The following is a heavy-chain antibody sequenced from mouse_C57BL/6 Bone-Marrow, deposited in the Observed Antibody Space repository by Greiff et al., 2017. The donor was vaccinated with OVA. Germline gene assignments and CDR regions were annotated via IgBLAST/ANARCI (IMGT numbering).Heavy chain of an antibody. D-gene: IGHD2-3*01. V-gene: IGHV5-12*01. Sequence: EVKLQESGGGLVQPGGSLKLSCAASGFTFSDYYMYWVRQTPEKRLEWVAYISNGGGSTYYPDTVKGRFTISRDNAKNTLYLQMSRLKSEDTAMYYCARLRGDGYSDWYFDVWGTGTTVTVSS. CDR3: ARLRGDGYSDWYFDV. J-gene: IGHJ1*03. CDR2: ISNGGGST. CDR1: GFTFSDYY.